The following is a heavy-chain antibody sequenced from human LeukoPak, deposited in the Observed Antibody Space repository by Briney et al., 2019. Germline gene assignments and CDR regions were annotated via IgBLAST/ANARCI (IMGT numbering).Heavy chain of an antibody. CDR3: ASLKYCSVGSCYSGAFDI. CDR2: IYRSGST. D-gene: IGHD2-15*01. J-gene: IGHJ3*02. V-gene: IGHV4-38-2*01. Sequence: SETLPLTCAVSGYSISSGYYWGWIRQPPGKGMEWIGSIYRSGSTYYNPSLKSRVTISVDTSKNQFSLKLSSVTAADTAVYYCASLKYCSVGSCYSGAFDIWGQGTMVTVSS. CDR1: GYSISSGYY.